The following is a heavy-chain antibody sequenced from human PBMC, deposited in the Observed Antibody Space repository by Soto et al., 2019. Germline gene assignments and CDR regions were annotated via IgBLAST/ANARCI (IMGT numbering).Heavy chain of an antibody. V-gene: IGHV4-59*01. D-gene: IGHD3-10*01. CDR1: GGSISSYY. J-gene: IGHJ6*02. Sequence: SEXLSLTCTVSGGSISSYYWSWIRQPPGKGLEWIGYIYYSGSTNYNPSLKSRDTISVDTSKNQLSLKLSSVTAADTAVYYCARDVSGSGYYGMDVWGQGTTVTVSS. CDR2: IYYSGST. CDR3: ARDVSGSGYYGMDV.